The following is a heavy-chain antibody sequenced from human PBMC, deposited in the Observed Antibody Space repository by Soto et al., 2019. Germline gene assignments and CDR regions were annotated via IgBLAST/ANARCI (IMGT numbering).Heavy chain of an antibody. D-gene: IGHD6-19*01. CDR3: AKSSLTFVAASFDY. CDR2: ISGSGGST. V-gene: IGHV3-23*01. CDR1: GFTFSSYA. Sequence: EVQLLESGGGLVQPGGSLRLSCAASGFTFSSYAMSWVRQAPGKGLEWVSAISGSGGSTYYADSVKGRFTISRDNSKNTRYLQRNRLISEDTAVAYCAKSSLTFVAASFDYWGQGTLVTVSS. J-gene: IGHJ4*02.